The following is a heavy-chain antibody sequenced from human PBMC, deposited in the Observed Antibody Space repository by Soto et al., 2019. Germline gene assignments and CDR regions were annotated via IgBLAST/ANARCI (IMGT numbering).Heavy chain of an antibody. V-gene: IGHV3-23*01. Sequence: XGSLRLSCAASGFTFSGYATSWVGQAPGKGLEWVSAISGSGGSTYYADSVKGRFTISRDNSKNTLYLQMNSLRAEDTAVYYCAKDGGGVMLTFGAVIVTPFDYWGQRTLVTVSS. CDR1: GFTFSGYA. D-gene: IGHD3-16*02. CDR3: AKDGGGVMLTFGAVIVTPFDY. CDR2: ISGSGGST. J-gene: IGHJ4*02.